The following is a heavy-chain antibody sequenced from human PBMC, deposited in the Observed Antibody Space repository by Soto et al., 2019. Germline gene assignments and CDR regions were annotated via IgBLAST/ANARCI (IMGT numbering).Heavy chain of an antibody. J-gene: IGHJ4*02. D-gene: IGHD2-2*01. CDR1: GYTFTSYA. Sequence: QVQLVQSGAEVKKPGASVKVSCKASGYTFTSYAMHWVRQAPGQRLEWMGWINAGNGNTKYSQKFQGRVTITRDTSASTAYMELSSLRFEDTAVYYCASDIVVVPAASGGFDYWGQGTQVTVSS. CDR2: INAGNGNT. CDR3: ASDIVVVPAASGGFDY. V-gene: IGHV1-3*01.